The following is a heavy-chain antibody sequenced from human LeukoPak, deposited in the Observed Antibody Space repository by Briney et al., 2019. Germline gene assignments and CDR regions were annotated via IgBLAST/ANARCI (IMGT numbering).Heavy chain of an antibody. CDR2: IYYSGST. V-gene: IGHV4-59*01. CDR1: GGSISSYY. D-gene: IGHD5-18*01. Sequence: ASQTLSLTCTVSGGSISSYYWSWIRQPPGKGLEWIGYIYYSGSTNYNPSLKSRVTISVDTSKNQFSLKLSSVTAADTAVYYCARGMVNFYYYYGMDVWGQGTTVTVSS. J-gene: IGHJ6*02. CDR3: ARGMVNFYYYYGMDV.